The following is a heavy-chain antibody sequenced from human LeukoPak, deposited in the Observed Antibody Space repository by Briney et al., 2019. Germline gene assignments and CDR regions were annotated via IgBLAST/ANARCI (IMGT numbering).Heavy chain of an antibody. J-gene: IGHJ4*02. CDR1: GFSVSGYY. V-gene: IGHV3-66*02. D-gene: IGHD3-3*01. CDR2: IYSGGDT. Sequence: GGSLRLSCAASGFSVSGYYMSWVRQAPGRGLEWVSVIYSGGDTSYADSVKGRFTVSRDNAKNTVALHMPGLRPEDTAFYYCARGFFNFEDWGRGTLVTVSS. CDR3: ARGFFNFED.